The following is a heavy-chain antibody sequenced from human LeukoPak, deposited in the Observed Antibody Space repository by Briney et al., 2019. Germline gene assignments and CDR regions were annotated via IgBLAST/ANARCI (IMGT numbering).Heavy chain of an antibody. J-gene: IGHJ6*03. CDR3: AHRRGGGGGSRYYYYYYMDV. D-gene: IGHD2-15*01. CDR2: INHSGST. CDR1: GGSFSGYY. Sequence: PSETLSLTCAVYGGSFSGYYWSWIRQPPGKGLEWIGEINHSGSTNYNPSLKSRVTISVDTSKNQFSLKLSSVTAADTAVYYCAHRRGGGGGSRYYYYYYMDVWGKGTTVTVSS. V-gene: IGHV4-34*01.